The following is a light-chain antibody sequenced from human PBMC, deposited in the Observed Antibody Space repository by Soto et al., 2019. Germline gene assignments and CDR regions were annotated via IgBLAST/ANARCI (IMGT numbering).Light chain of an antibody. V-gene: IGLV2-14*01. CDR1: TNDVGGYKY. J-gene: IGLJ1*01. CDR3: SSYTSNDTLEV. CDR2: GVN. Sequence: SALTQPASVSGSPGQSITISCTGTTNDVGGYKYVSWYQQHPGKAPKLMIYGVNNRASGVSNRFSGSKSGNTASLTISGLQAEDEADYFCSSYTSNDTLEVFGAGTKVTVL.